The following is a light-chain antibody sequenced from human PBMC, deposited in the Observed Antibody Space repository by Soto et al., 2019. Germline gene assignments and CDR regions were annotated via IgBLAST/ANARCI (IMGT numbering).Light chain of an antibody. V-gene: IGKV3-20*01. CDR2: YTS. CDR1: QSISSSY. J-gene: IGKJ3*01. CDR3: QQYGNSFT. Sequence: EIVLTQSPGTLSLSAGERATLSCRASQSISSSYLAWYQKKPGQAPRLLIYYTSSRATGIPDRFSASGSGTDFTLTISRLEPEDFAVYYCQQYGNSFTFGPGTKVDIK.